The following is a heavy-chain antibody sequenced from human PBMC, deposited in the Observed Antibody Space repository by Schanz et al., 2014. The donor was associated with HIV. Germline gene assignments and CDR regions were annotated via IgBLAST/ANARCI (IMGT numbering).Heavy chain of an antibody. V-gene: IGHV3-21*02. Sequence: EVQLLESGGGLVKPGGSLRLSCVVSGFTFDAYTMNWVRQAPGKGLEWVSSINSGGGDKLYANSMKGRFTISRDNSKNALYLQMNSLRAEDTAVYYCAKGQRGVVRGDIDHWGQGTLVTVSS. CDR3: AKGQRGVVRGDIDH. CDR2: INSGGGDK. J-gene: IGHJ4*02. D-gene: IGHD3-10*01. CDR1: GFTFDAYT.